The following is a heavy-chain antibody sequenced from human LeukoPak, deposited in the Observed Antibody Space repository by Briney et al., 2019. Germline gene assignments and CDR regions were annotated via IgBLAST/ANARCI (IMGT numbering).Heavy chain of an antibody. D-gene: IGHD5-24*01. Sequence: GGSLRLSCAASGFTSSNYAMNWVRQAPGKGLEWVSGISGSGDNTYYADSVKGRFTISRDKFKNTLYLQMNSLRAEDTAVYYCAKDRLNGYNRPMTFDIWGQGTMVTVPS. CDR3: AKDRLNGYNRPMTFDI. J-gene: IGHJ3*02. V-gene: IGHV3-23*01. CDR2: ISGSGDNT. CDR1: GFTSSNYA.